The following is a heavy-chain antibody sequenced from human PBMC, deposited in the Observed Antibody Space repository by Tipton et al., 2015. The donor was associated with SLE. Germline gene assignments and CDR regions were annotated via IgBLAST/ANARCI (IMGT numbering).Heavy chain of an antibody. CDR2: NYYNGDT. Sequence: LRLSCTVSGGSISSYYWAWIRQPPGTGLEWIGYNYYNGDTNSNASLKSRVTISVDTSKNQVSLKLSSVTAADTAVYYCARVQEGGYYFYGMDVWSQGTTVTVAS. D-gene: IGHD3-16*01. V-gene: IGHV4-59*01. CDR1: GGSISSYY. J-gene: IGHJ6*02. CDR3: ARVQEGGYYFYGMDV.